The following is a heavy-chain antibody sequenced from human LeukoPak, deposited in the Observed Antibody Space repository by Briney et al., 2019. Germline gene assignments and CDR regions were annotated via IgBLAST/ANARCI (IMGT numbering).Heavy chain of an antibody. Sequence: GGSLRLSCAASGFTVSSNFMSWVRQAPEKGLEWVSSISSSSSYIYYADSVKGRFTISRDNAKNSLCLQMNSLRAEDTAVYYCARAEGDYLNYYGMDVWGQGTTVTVSS. D-gene: IGHD4-17*01. CDR3: ARAEGDYLNYYGMDV. CDR1: GFTVSSNF. CDR2: ISSSSSYI. J-gene: IGHJ6*02. V-gene: IGHV3-21*01.